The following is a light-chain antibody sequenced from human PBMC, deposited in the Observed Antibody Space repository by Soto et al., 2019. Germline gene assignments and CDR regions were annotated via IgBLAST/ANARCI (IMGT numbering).Light chain of an antibody. Sequence: DIQLTQSPSFLSESVGDRVTIICRASQTVSSYLVWYQQKPGKAPKVLITDASTLQSGVPSRFSGSGFGTEFTLTIRGLQPEDVATYYCQQLNNFVTFGPGTKVNI. V-gene: IGKV1-9*01. CDR1: QTVSSY. CDR3: QQLNNFVT. J-gene: IGKJ3*01. CDR2: DAS.